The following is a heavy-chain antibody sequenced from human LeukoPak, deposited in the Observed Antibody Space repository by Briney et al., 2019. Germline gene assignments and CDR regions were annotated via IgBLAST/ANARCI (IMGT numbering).Heavy chain of an antibody. V-gene: IGHV3-23*01. Sequence: GGPLRLSCAASGFTFSNYAMSWVRQAPGKGLEWVSIISGSGDSTYYADSVKGRFPISRDNSNNTLYLQMNSLRAEDTAVYYCAKHWGPAETPFDNWGQGILVTVSS. D-gene: IGHD3-16*01. CDR3: AKHWGPAETPFDN. CDR1: GFTFSNYA. CDR2: ISGSGDST. J-gene: IGHJ4*02.